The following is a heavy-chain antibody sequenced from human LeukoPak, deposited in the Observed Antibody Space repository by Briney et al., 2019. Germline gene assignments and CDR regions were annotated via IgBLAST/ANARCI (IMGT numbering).Heavy chain of an antibody. CDR3: ARDPAHRGHDPQNSYYGMDV. V-gene: IGHV1-3*01. CDR1: GYTFTRNA. Sequence: GASVKVSCKASGYTFTRNAMHWVRQAPGQRLEWMGWINVGNGNTKYSQKFQGRVTITRDTSASTVYMDLRSLRSEDTAIYYCARDPAHRGHDPQNSYYGMDVWGKGTTVTVSS. J-gene: IGHJ6*04. D-gene: IGHD5-12*01. CDR2: INVGNGNT.